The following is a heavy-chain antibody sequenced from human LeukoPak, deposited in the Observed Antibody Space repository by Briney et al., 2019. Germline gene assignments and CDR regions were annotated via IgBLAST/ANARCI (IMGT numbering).Heavy chain of an antibody. D-gene: IGHD2-15*01. J-gene: IGHJ6*02. CDR3: ARSGGDCSGGSCYYYYGMDV. Sequence: GNTDYRQKFQGRLTMTRNTSISTAYMELSSLRSEDTAVYYCARSGGDCSGGSCYYYYGMDVWGQGTTVTVSS. V-gene: IGHV1-8*01. CDR2: GNT.